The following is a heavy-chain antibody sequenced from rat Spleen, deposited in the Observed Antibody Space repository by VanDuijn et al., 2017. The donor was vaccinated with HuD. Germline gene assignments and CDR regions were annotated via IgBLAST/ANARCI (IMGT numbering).Heavy chain of an antibody. J-gene: IGHJ2*01. CDR3: TRGTYFRH. V-gene: IGHV5S14*01. D-gene: IGHD4-6*01. CDR2: ISSGGGNT. CDR1: GFTFSNYD. Sequence: EVQLVESGGGLVQPGRSMKLSCAASGFTFSNYDMAWVRQTPTKGLEWVAFISSGGGNTNYRDSVKGRFTVSRDNAKNTQYLQMDSLRSEDTATYYCTRGTYFRHWGQGVMVTVSS.